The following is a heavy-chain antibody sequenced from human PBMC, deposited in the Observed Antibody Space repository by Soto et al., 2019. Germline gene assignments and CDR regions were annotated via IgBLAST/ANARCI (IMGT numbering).Heavy chain of an antibody. CDR2: FIAMLGTP. CDR1: GGTFGSQG. V-gene: IGHV1-69*01. J-gene: IGHJ4*02. D-gene: IGHD5-18*01. Sequence: ASVKFSCNASGGTFGSQGIAWVRQAPGQGLEWMGGFIAMLGTPTYAKKVQGRATITADESLTSSYLELRSLRSEDTAVYFCARGAMANFDYWGQGNVVTGSS. CDR3: ARGAMANFDY.